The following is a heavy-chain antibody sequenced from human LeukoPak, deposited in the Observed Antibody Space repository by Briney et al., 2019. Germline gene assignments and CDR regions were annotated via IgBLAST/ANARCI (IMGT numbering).Heavy chain of an antibody. Sequence: ASVKVSCKASGYAFTSYGISWVRQAPGQGLEWMGWISAYNGNTNYAQKLQGRVTMTTDTSTSTAYMELRSLRSDDTAVYYCAREKRDGYNKRFDYWGQGTLVTVSS. CDR3: AREKRDGYNKRFDY. V-gene: IGHV1-18*01. CDR2: ISAYNGNT. J-gene: IGHJ4*02. D-gene: IGHD5-24*01. CDR1: GYAFTSYG.